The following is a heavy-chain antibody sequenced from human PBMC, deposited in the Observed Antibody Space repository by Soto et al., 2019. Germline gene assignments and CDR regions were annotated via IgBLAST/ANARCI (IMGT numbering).Heavy chain of an antibody. CDR2: FIPRFGTT. Sequence: QVQLVQSGAEVKKPGSSVRVSCKTSGDSFSKYTVNWVRQAPRQGLEWMGGFIPRFGTTNFAPTLQGRVTITAVQPMNTVCMELRSLRSEDTALYYCARGRGLYNSGRSQLDSWAQGPLVTASS. CDR1: GDSFSKYT. J-gene: IGHJ4*02. CDR3: ARGRGLYNSGRSQLDS. D-gene: IGHD1-1*01. V-gene: IGHV1-69*01.